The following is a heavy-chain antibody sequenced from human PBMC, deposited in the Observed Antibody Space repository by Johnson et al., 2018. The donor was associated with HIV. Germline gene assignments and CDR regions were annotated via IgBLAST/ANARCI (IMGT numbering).Heavy chain of an antibody. CDR1: GFTVSSNY. Sequence: VQLVESGGDLVQPGGSLRLSCAASGFTVSSNYISWVRQAPGKGLEWVSVIYSGGSTYYADSVKGRFTISRDNSKNTLYLQMNSLRAEDTAVYYCARDGESQQLPLGDAFDIWGQGTMVTVSS. J-gene: IGHJ3*02. CDR3: ARDGESQQLPLGDAFDI. CDR2: IYSGGST. V-gene: IGHV3-66*01. D-gene: IGHD6-13*01.